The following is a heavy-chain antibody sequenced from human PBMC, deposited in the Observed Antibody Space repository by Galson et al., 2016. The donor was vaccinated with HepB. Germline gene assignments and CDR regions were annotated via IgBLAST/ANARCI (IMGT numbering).Heavy chain of an antibody. CDR2: IWYDGSNK. D-gene: IGHD3-10*01. CDR1: GFTFSNYG. Sequence: SLRLSCAASGFTFSNYGMHWVRQAPGKGLEWVAVIWYDGSNKYYADSVKGRFTISRDNSKNTLYLQMNSLRAEDTAVYYCARDSRITMVRGVSRSGMDVWGQGTTVTVSS. CDR3: ARDSRITMVRGVSRSGMDV. V-gene: IGHV3-33*01. J-gene: IGHJ6*02.